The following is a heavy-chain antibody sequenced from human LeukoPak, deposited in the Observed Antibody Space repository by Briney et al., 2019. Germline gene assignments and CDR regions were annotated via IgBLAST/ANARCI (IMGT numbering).Heavy chain of an antibody. J-gene: IGHJ6*04. CDR3: ARVHRPYYYYGMDV. V-gene: IGHV3-30*04. Sequence: GRSLRLSCAASGFTFSSYAMHWVRQAPGEGLEWVAVISYDGSNKYYADSVKGRFTISRDNSKNTLYLQMNSLRAEDTAVYYCARVHRPYYYYGMDVWGKGTTVTVSS. CDR1: GFTFSSYA. CDR2: ISYDGSNK.